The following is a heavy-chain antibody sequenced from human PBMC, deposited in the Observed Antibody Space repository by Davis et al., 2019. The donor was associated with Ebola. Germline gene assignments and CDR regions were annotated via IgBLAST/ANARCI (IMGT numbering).Heavy chain of an antibody. D-gene: IGHD4-17*01. CDR2: ISNEGSNE. J-gene: IGHJ5*02. V-gene: IGHV3-30*18. CDR1: GFTFRSFG. CDR3: AKDRLGSATTVTTHWFDP. Sequence: PGGSLRLSCAAPGFTFRSFGMHWVRKAPGKGLEWVAIISNEGSNEFSADSVKGRFTISRDNSKNTLYLQMNSLRAEDTAVYYCAKDRLGSATTVTTHWFDPWGQGTLVTVSS.